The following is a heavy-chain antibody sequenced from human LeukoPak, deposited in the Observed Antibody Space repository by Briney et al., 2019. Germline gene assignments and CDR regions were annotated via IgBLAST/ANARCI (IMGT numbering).Heavy chain of an antibody. D-gene: IGHD5-12*01. CDR3: ARDGVATSRSRSGAIDY. CDR2: INPNSGGT. CDR1: GYTFTGYY. J-gene: IGHJ4*02. V-gene: IGHV1-2*02. Sequence: ASVKVSCKASGYTFTGYYMHWVRQAPGQGLEWMGWINPNSGGTNYAQKFQGRVTMTRGTSISTAYMELSRLRSDDTAVYYCARDGVATSRSRSGAIDYWGQGTLVTVSS.